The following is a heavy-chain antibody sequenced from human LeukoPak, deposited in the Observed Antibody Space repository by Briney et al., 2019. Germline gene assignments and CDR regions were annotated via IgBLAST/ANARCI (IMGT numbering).Heavy chain of an antibody. CDR1: GYTFTSYG. J-gene: IGHJ5*02. CDR3: ARDPTPGYSSSWSPTTWFDP. CDR2: ISAYNGNT. D-gene: IGHD6-13*01. Sequence: ASVKVSCKASGYTFTSYGISWVRQAPGQGLEWMGWISAYNGNTNYAQKLQGRVTMTTDTSTSTAYIELRSLRSDDTAVYYCARDPTPGYSSSWSPTTWFDPWGQGTLVTVSS. V-gene: IGHV1-18*01.